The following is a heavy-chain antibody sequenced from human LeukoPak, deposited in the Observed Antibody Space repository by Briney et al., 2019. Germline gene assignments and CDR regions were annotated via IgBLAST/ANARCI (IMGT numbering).Heavy chain of an antibody. CDR2: IYHSGST. D-gene: IGHD3-3*02. Sequence: SETLSLTCAVSGYSISSGYYWGWIRQPPGKGLEWIGSIYHSGSTYYNPSLKSRVTISVDTSKNQFSLKLSSVTAADTAVYYCAREDHFWSVYPYYYYMDLWGKGTTVTVSS. CDR3: AREDHFWSVYPYYYYMDL. CDR1: GYSISSGYY. V-gene: IGHV4-38-2*02. J-gene: IGHJ6*03.